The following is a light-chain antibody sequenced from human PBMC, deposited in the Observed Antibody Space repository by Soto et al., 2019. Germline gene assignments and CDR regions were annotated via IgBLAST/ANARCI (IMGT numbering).Light chain of an antibody. Sequence: EIVMTQSPGARAVTPGGAGSISGRSSQRLLHSNGYNYLDWYLQQPGQSPQLLIYLGSYRASGVPDRFSGSGSGTDFTLNISRVEAEDVGVYYCLQALQTRTFGQGTKVDIK. V-gene: IGKV2-28*01. CDR1: QRLLHSNGYNY. CDR3: LQALQTRT. J-gene: IGKJ1*01. CDR2: LGS.